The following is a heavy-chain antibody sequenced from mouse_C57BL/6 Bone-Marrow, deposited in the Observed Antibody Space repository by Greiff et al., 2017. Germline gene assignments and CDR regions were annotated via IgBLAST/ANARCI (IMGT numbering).Heavy chain of an antibody. CDR3: ARSGSGYAYFDY. CDR2: IYPGDGDT. J-gene: IGHJ2*01. CDR1: GYAFSSSW. D-gene: IGHD3-2*02. Sequence: QVQLQQSGPELVKPGASVKISCKASGYAFSSSWMNWVKQRPGKGLEWIGRIYPGDGDTNYNGKFKGKATLTADKSSSTAYMQLSSLTSEDSAVYFCARSGSGYAYFDYWGQGTTLTVSS. V-gene: IGHV1-82*01.